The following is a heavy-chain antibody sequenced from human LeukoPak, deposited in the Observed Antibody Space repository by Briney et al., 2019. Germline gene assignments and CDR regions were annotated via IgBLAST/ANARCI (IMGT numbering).Heavy chain of an antibody. D-gene: IGHD2-8*01. J-gene: IGHJ6*02. CDR2: ISGSGGST. V-gene: IGHV3-23*01. CDR1: GFTFSSYA. CDR3: AKEMVEHGLPYYYYGMDV. Sequence: GGSLRLSCAVSGFTFSSYAMSWVRQAPGKGLEWVSAISGSGGSTYYADSVKGRFTISRDNSKNTLYLQMNSLRAEDTAVYYCAKEMVEHGLPYYYYGMDVWGQGTTVTVSS.